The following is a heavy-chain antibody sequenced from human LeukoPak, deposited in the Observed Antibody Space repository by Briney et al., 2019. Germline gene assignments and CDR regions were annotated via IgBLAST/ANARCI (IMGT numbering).Heavy chain of an antibody. D-gene: IGHD1-26*01. CDR3: ARAGGGTYSYYFDY. CDR2: INWNGGST. Sequence: PGGSLRLSCAASVFTFDDYGMSWVRQAPGKGLEWVSGINWNGGSTGYADSVEGRFIISRDNAKNSLYLQMNSLRAEDTALYYCARAGGGTYSYYFDYWGQGTLVTVSS. J-gene: IGHJ4*02. CDR1: VFTFDDYG. V-gene: IGHV3-20*04.